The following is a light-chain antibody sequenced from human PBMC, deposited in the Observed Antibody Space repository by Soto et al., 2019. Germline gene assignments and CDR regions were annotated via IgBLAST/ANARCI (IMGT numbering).Light chain of an antibody. CDR2: DAS. J-gene: IGKJ1*01. V-gene: IGKV1-5*01. CDR1: QSISSW. CDR3: QQYDTYWT. Sequence: DIQMTQSPSTLSASVGDRVTITCRASQSISSWLAWYQQKPGIAPKLLIHDASSLESGVPSRFSGSGSGTEFTPTLSSLQPDDFAAYYCQQYDTYWTFGQGTKVDIK.